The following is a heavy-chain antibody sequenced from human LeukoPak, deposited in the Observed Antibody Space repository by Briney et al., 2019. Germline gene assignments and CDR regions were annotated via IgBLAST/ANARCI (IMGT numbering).Heavy chain of an antibody. J-gene: IGHJ6*02. CDR1: SGSFSGYY. V-gene: IGHV4-34*01. D-gene: IGHD2-2*01. CDR2: INHSGST. Sequence: SETLSPTCAVYSGSFSGYYWSWVRQPPGKGLEWIGEINHSGSTNYNPSLKSRVTISVDTSKNQFSLKLSSVTAADTAVYYCARQPKYCSSTSCYYYGMDVWGQGTTVTVSS. CDR3: ARQPKYCSSTSCYYYGMDV.